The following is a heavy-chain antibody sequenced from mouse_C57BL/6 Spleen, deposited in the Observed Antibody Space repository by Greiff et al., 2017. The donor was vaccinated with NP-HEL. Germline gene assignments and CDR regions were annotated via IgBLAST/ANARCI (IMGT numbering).Heavy chain of an antibody. CDR3: ERAGIYYDYSYAMDY. CDR2: ISDGGSYT. Sequence: EVQLVESGGGLVKPGGSLKLSCAASGFTFSSYAMSWVRQTPEKRLEWVATISDGGSYTYYPDNVKGRFTISRDNAKNNLYLQMSHLKSEDTAMYYFERAGIYYDYSYAMDYWCQGTSVTVSS. V-gene: IGHV5-4*01. CDR1: GFTFSSYA. J-gene: IGHJ4*01. D-gene: IGHD2-4*01.